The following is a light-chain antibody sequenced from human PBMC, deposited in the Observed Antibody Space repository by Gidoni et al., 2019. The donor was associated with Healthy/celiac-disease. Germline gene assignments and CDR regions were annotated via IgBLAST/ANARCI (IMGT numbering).Light chain of an antibody. J-gene: IGKJ1*01. CDR1: QSVSSY. CDR3: QQRSNWPPWT. Sequence: EIVLTQSPATLSLSPGERATLSCRASQSVSSYLAWYQQKPGQAPRLLISDASHRATGIPARFSGSGSVTDFTLTISSLEPEDFAVYYCQQRSNWPPWTFGQGTKVEIK. V-gene: IGKV3-11*01. CDR2: DAS.